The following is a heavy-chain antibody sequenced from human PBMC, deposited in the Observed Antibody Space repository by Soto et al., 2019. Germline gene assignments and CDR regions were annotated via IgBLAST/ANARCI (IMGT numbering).Heavy chain of an antibody. V-gene: IGHV3-33*01. CDR2: IWYDGSNK. J-gene: IGHJ6*02. D-gene: IGHD6-19*01. CDR1: GFTFSSYG. Sequence: GGSLRLSCAASGFTFSSYGMHWVRQAPGKGLEWVAVIWYDGSNKYYADSVKGRSTISRDNSKNTLYLQMNSLRAEDTAVYYCALMGIAVAGAHYYYYGMDVWGQGTTVTVYS. CDR3: ALMGIAVAGAHYYYYGMDV.